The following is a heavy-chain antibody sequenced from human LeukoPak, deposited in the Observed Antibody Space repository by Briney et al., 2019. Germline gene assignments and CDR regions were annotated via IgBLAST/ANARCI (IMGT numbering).Heavy chain of an antibody. CDR2: INTNTGNP. V-gene: IGHV7-4-1*02. CDR3: AGASCTGGTCPTFIDF. CDR1: GYTSTSYA. D-gene: IGHD2-15*01. J-gene: IGHJ4*02. Sequence: GASVKVSCKASGYTSTSYAMNWVRQAPGQGLEWMGWINTNTGNPTYAQGFTGRFVFSLDTSVSTAYLQISSLKAEDTAVYYCAGASCTGGTCPTFIDFWGQGTLVTVSS.